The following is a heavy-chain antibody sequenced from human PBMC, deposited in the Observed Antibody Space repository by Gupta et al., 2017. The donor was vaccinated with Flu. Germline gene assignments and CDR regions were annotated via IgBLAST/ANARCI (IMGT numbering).Heavy chain of an antibody. D-gene: IGHD1-26*01. CDR2: INGDGTRT. J-gene: IGHJ4*02. Sequence: YWMHWVRQPPGKGLVWVSRINGDGTRTTYADSVRGRLTISRDNAKDTLYLQMNSLTAEDTAVDYCARDLIVGDSTCNHWGQGTLVTVSS. CDR1: YW. CDR3: ARDLIVGDSTCNH. V-gene: IGHV3-74*01.